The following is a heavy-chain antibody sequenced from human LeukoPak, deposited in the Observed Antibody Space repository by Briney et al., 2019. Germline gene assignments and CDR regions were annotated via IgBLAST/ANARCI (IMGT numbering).Heavy chain of an antibody. J-gene: IGHJ3*02. CDR1: GFTFSSYG. CDR2: IWYDGSNK. D-gene: IGHD5-18*01. CDR3: ARALYSYITSSTLGDAFDI. V-gene: IGHV3-33*01. Sequence: GRSLRLSCAASGFTFSSYGMHWVRQAPGKGLEWVAVIWYDGSNKYYADSVKGRFTISRDNSKNTLYLQMNSLRAEDTAVYYCARALYSYITSSTLGDAFDIWGQGTTVTVSS.